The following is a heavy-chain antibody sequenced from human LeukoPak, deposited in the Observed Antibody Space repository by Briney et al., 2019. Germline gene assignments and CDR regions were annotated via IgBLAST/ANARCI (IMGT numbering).Heavy chain of an antibody. D-gene: IGHD3-10*01. CDR2: IYSGGST. CDR3: ARHGSITMVRGRLRYYYMDV. J-gene: IGHJ6*03. V-gene: IGHV3-53*01. Sequence: RGSLRLSCAASGFTVSSNYMSWVRQAPGKGLEWVSVIYSGGSTYYADSVKGRFTISRDNSKNTLYLQMNSLRAEDTAVYYCARHGSITMVRGRLRYYYMDVWGKGTTVTISS. CDR1: GFTVSSNY.